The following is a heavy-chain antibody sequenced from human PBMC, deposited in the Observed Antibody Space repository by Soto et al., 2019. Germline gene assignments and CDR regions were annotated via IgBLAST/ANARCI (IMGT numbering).Heavy chain of an antibody. D-gene: IGHD3-10*01. J-gene: IGHJ4*02. Sequence: QVQLVQSGAEVKKPGSSVRVSCKASGDTFSFYSINWVRQAPGLGLEWMGRINPILSMSNYAQRFQGRVTETANRSRSAAYMELSSLRSEDTAMYYCASSYGSGYRAFDYWGQGALVTVSS. CDR3: ASSYGSGYRAFDY. V-gene: IGHV1-69*02. CDR2: INPILSMS. CDR1: GDTFSFYS.